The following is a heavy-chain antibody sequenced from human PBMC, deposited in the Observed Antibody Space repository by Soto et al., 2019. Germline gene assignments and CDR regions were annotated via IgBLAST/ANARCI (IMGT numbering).Heavy chain of an antibody. Sequence: EVQLLESGGGLVQPGGSLRLSCAASGFTFSSYAMSWVRQAPGKGLEWVSEISGSGGSTYYADSVKGRFTISRDISKSTLYLQMNSLRAEDTALYYWAKDVYGDYADVFDYWGQGTLVTVSS. D-gene: IGHD4-17*01. CDR2: ISGSGGST. V-gene: IGHV3-23*01. J-gene: IGHJ4*02. CDR1: GFTFSSYA. CDR3: AKDVYGDYADVFDY.